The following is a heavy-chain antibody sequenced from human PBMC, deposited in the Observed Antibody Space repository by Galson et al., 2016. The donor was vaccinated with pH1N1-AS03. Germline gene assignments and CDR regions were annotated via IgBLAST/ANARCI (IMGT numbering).Heavy chain of an antibody. CDR2: IIPTLGIV. J-gene: IGHJ4*02. CDR1: GDSFNNYA. CDR3: ARILAYNHGRVHY. Sequence: SVKVSCKAYGDSFNNYAISWVRQAPGQGLQWVGGIIPTLGIVNVAQSFQGRVTITADTSTNTAHMELSNLRSEDTAVYDCARILAYNHGRVHYWGQGTHVTVSS. V-gene: IGHV1-69*10. D-gene: IGHD5-18*01.